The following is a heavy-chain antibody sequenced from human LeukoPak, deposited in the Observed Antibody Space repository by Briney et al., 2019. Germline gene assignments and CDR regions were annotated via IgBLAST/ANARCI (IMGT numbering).Heavy chain of an antibody. CDR3: ARATGAAAGTGNY. CDR1: GDSISSGGYY. D-gene: IGHD6-13*01. Sequence: SETLSLTCTVSGDSISSGGYYWSWIRQYPGKGLEWIGCIYYRGSTSYNPSLKSRVIISVDTSMNQFSLKLSSVTAADTAVYYCARATGAAAGTGNYWGQGTLVTVSS. V-gene: IGHV4-31*03. CDR2: IYYRGST. J-gene: IGHJ4*02.